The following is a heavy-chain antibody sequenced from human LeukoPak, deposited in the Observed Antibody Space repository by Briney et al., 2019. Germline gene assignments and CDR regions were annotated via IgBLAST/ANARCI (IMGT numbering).Heavy chain of an antibody. CDR3: AREKGPRYFDY. V-gene: IGHV4-39*07. CDR2: INHSGST. Sequence: PSETLSLTCTVSGGSVSSGSYYWSWIRQPPGKGLEWIGEINHSGSTNYNPSLKSRVTISVDTSKNQFSLKLSSVTAADTAVYYCAREKGPRYFDYWGQGTLVTVSS. CDR1: GGSVSSGSYY. J-gene: IGHJ4*02.